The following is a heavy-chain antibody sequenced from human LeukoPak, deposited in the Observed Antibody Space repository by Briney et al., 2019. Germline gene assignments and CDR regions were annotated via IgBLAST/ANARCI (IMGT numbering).Heavy chain of an antibody. D-gene: IGHD3-22*01. CDR1: GGSVSSSSDF. Sequence: SSETLSLTCTVSGGSVSSSSDFWVWIRQPPGKGLEWIGSIYYSGSTYYSPSLKSRVTISVDTSKNQFSLKLSSVTAADTAMYYCARRGYYYDSSGIMWGQGTLVTVSS. J-gene: IGHJ1*01. CDR2: IYYSGST. CDR3: ARRGYYYDSSGIM. V-gene: IGHV4-39*01.